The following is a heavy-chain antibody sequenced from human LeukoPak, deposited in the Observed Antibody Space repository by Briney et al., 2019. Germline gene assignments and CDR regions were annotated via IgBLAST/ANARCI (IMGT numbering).Heavy chain of an antibody. D-gene: IGHD2-2*01. V-gene: IGHV3-21*01. CDR3: ARGPPSGCSSTSCYLNY. CDR2: ISSSSRYI. CDR1: GFAFSSYS. J-gene: IGHJ4*02. Sequence: GALRLSCAASGFAFSSYSMNWVRQAPGKGVEWVSSISSSSRYIYYADSVKGRFTISRDNAKNSLYLQMNSLRAEDTAVYYCARGPPSGCSSTSCYLNYWGQGTLVTVSS.